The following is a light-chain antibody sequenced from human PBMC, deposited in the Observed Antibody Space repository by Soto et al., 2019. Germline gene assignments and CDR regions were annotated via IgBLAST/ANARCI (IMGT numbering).Light chain of an antibody. CDR2: GAS. J-gene: IGKJ3*01. CDR3: QQRSNWPFT. Sequence: PGERATLSCRASQSLRSGDLACYQQIPGQAPGLLIYGASSRPTGIPARFSGSGSGPDFTLTISSLEPEDFAVYYCQQRSNWPFTFGPGTKVDIK. CDR1: QSLRSGD. V-gene: IGKV3D-20*02.